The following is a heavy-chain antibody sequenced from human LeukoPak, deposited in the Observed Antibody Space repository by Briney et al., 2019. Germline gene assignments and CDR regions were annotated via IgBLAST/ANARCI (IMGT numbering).Heavy chain of an antibody. V-gene: IGHV3-7*01. D-gene: IGHD5-12*01. Sequence: QPGGSLRLSCVASGFTFTQYWMTWVRQAPGKGLEWVARLHPDGSERNYVGSVEGRFTVFGDNAKSSLFLQMHSLRVGDTAVYYCARGGYSFDYLGQGTLVTVPS. CDR2: LHPDGSER. J-gene: IGHJ4*02. CDR3: ARGGYSFDY. CDR1: GFTFTQYW.